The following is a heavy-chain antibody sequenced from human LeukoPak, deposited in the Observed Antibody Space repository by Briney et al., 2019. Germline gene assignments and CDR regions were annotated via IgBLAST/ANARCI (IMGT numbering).Heavy chain of an antibody. CDR3: AREVGADAFDI. Sequence: GGSLRLSCTVSGFTLSSYEMSWIRQAPGKGLEWVSSIEYSGGSAYYADSVKGRFTISRDNSKNTLYLQMNSLRAEDTAVYYCAREVGADAFDIWGQGTMVTVSS. V-gene: IGHV3-66*02. J-gene: IGHJ3*02. CDR1: GFTLSSYE. D-gene: IGHD1-26*01. CDR2: IEYSGGSA.